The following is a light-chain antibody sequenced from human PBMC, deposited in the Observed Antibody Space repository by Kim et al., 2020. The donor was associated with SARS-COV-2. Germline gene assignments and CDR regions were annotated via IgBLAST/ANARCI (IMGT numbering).Light chain of an antibody. V-gene: IGLV3-19*01. CDR2: GRN. Sequence: SSELTQDPAVSVALGQTVRITCQGDSLRIYYASWYQQKPGQAPVVVIYGRNNRASGIPDRFSASSSGNTASLTITGAQAKDEADYYCNARDSSGNHLVFGGGTKLTVL. CDR1: SLRIYY. CDR3: NARDSSGNHLV. J-gene: IGLJ3*02.